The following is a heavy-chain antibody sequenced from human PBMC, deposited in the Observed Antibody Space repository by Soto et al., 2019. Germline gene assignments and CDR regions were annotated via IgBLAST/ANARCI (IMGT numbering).Heavy chain of an antibody. D-gene: IGHD6-19*01. CDR1: GGTFSSYA. V-gene: IGHV1-69*13. CDR2: IIPIFGTA. CDR3: AKLVWVAVAGTSAFDI. J-gene: IGHJ3*02. Sequence: GASVKVSCKASGGTFSSYAISWVRQAPGQGLEWMGGIIPIFGTANYAQKFQGRVTITADESTSTAYMELSSLRSEDTAVYYCAKLVWVAVAGTSAFDIWGQGTMVTVSS.